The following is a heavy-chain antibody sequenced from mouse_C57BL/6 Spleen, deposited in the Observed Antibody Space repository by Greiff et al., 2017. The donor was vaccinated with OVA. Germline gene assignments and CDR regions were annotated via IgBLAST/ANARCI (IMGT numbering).Heavy chain of an antibody. Sequence: VQLQESGGGLVKPGGSLKLSCAASGFTFSSYAMSWVRQTPEKRLEWVATISDGGSYTYYTANVKGRFTISRDTAKNNLYLQMSHLKSEDTAMYYCARDKDTFWYFDVWGTGTTVTVSS. V-gene: IGHV5-4*01. D-gene: IGHD5-1-1*01. CDR2: ISDGGSYT. CDR1: GFTFSSYA. J-gene: IGHJ1*03. CDR3: ARDKDTFWYFDV.